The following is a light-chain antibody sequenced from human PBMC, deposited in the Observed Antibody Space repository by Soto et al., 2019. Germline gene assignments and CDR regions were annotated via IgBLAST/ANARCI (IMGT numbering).Light chain of an antibody. CDR3: QQYGPSPLYT. J-gene: IGKJ2*01. V-gene: IGKV3-20*01. CDR1: QSVSSGY. CDR2: ATY. Sequence: VLTQSPGTLSLSPGERATLSCRAGQSVSSGYLAWYQQKPGQAPRLLIYATYTRATGIPVRFSGSGSGTDFTLTISRRQPEDVAVYYCQQYGPSPLYTFGQGTKLEIK.